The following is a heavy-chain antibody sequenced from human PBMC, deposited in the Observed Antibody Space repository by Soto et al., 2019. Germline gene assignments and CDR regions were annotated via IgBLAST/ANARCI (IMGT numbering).Heavy chain of an antibody. CDR1: GGTFSSYA. CDR2: IIPIFGTA. CDR3: ARDTPIAARPYYYYGMDV. Sequence: SVKVSCKASGGTFSSYAISWVRQAPGQGLEWMGGIIPIFGTANYAQKFQGRVAITADESTSTAYMELSSLRSEDTAVYYCARDTPIAARPYYYYGMDVWGQGTTVTVSS. V-gene: IGHV1-69*13. J-gene: IGHJ6*02. D-gene: IGHD6-6*01.